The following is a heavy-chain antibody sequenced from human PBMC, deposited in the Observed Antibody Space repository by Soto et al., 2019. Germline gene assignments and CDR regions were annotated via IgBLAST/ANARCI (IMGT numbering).Heavy chain of an antibody. D-gene: IGHD2-2*02. V-gene: IGHV1-69*01. CDR1: GGRFSVYP. CDR3: ARSGWDCSSTSCYMRYYYYYGMDV. Sequence: SLNGYWKCAGGRFSVYPSSWGRQAPGQGLECMGGIIPIFGTANYAQKFQGRVTITADESTSTAYMELSSLRSEDTAVYYCARSGWDCSSTSCYMRYYYYYGMDVWGQGTTVTVSS. CDR2: IIPIFGTA. J-gene: IGHJ6*02.